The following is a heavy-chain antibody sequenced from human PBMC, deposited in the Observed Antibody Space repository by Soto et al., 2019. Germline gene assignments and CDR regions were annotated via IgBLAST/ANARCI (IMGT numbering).Heavy chain of an antibody. CDR2: ISTNGGST. D-gene: IGHD5-12*01. CDR1: GFTFNSYA. Sequence: QPGGSLRLSCSVSGFTFNSYAMHWVRQAPGKGLEYVSVISTNGGSTYYADSVKGRFTISRDNSKNTLYLQMSSLRPEDTAVYYCVREDAPGLGGYASSWGQGTLVTVSS. V-gene: IGHV3-64D*06. J-gene: IGHJ5*02. CDR3: VREDAPGLGGYASS.